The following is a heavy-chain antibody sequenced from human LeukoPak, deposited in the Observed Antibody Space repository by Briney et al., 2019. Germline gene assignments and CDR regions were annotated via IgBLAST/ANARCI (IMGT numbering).Heavy chain of an antibody. CDR2: ISSDGSTT. Sequence: HPGGSLRLSCVASGFTFSSYWMHWVRQGPGKGLVWVSRISSDGSTTSYADSVKGRFTISRDNANNTLDLQMNSLRVEDTAVYYCARDSRYYYDSRNYDTVAFDMWGQGTMVTVST. CDR1: GFTFSSYW. J-gene: IGHJ3*02. V-gene: IGHV3-74*01. CDR3: ARDSRYYYDSRNYDTVAFDM. D-gene: IGHD3-10*01.